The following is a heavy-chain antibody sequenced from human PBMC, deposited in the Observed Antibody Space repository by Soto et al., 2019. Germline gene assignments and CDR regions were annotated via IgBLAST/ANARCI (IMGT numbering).Heavy chain of an antibody. Sequence: QLQLQESGPGLVKPSETLSLTCTVSGGSISSSSYYWGWIRQPPGKGLEWIGSIYYSGSTYYNPSLKSRVTISVDTSKNQFSLKLSSVTAADTAVYYCARRSFSLGYTFDYWGQGTLVTVSS. CDR2: IYYSGST. D-gene: IGHD3-16*02. CDR1: GGSISSSSYY. J-gene: IGHJ4*02. CDR3: ARRSFSLGYTFDY. V-gene: IGHV4-39*01.